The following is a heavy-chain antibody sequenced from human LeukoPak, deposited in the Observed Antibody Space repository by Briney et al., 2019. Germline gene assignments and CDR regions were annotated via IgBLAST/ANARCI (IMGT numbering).Heavy chain of an antibody. CDR3: VGKVTGSGSYYPPDFDY. J-gene: IGHJ4*02. D-gene: IGHD3-10*01. CDR1: GFTFSSYA. CDR2: ISGSGGST. V-gene: IGHV3-23*01. Sequence: GGSLRLSCAASGFTFSSYAMSWVRQAPEKGLEWVSAISGSGGSTYYADSVKGRFTISRDNSKNTLYLQMNSLRAEDTAVYYCVGKVTGSGSYYPPDFDYWGQGTLVTVSS.